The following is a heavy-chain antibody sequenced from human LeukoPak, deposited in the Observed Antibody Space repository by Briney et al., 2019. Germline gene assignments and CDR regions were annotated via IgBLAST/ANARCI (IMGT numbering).Heavy chain of an antibody. CDR1: GYTFTSYG. Sequence: ASVKVSCKASGYTFTSYGISWVRQAPGQGLEWMGWISAYNGNTNYAQKLQGRVTMTTDTSTSTAYMELRSLRSDDTAVYYCARGSGSRRRSYCYYYMDVWGKGTTVTVSS. CDR2: ISAYNGNT. CDR3: ARGSGSRRRSYCYYYMDV. J-gene: IGHJ6*03. V-gene: IGHV1-18*01. D-gene: IGHD1-26*01.